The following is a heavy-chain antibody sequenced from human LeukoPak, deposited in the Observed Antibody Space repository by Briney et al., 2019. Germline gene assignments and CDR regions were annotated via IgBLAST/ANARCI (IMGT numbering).Heavy chain of an antibody. CDR3: ARRPPTVVTLSRDALHI. V-gene: IGHV5-51*01. CDR1: GYTFSNYW. Sequence: PGESLKISCKGSGYTFSNYWIGWVRQMPGKGLEWMGIIYLADSDTTYSPSFRGQVTISADKSINTAYLQWSSLKASDTAMYYCARRPPTVVTLSRDALHIWGQGTMVTVSS. D-gene: IGHD4-23*01. CDR2: IYLADSDT. J-gene: IGHJ3*02.